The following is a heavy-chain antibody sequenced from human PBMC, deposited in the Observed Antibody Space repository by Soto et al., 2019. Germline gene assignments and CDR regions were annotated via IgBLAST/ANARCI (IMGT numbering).Heavy chain of an antibody. CDR1: GGTFSSYD. J-gene: IGHJ6*02. Sequence: QVQLVQSGAEVKKPGSSVKVSCKTSGGTFSSYDINWVRQAPGQGFEWMGGIIPIFATANYAQDFQGRVTITADESTSTAYMELRSLRSEDTAVYYCTTYYYGMDVWCQGTTITVS. V-gene: IGHV1-69*01. CDR3: TTYYYGMDV. CDR2: IIPIFATA.